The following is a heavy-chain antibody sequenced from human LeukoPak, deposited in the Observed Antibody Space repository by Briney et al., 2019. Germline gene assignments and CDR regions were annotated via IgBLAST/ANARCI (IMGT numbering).Heavy chain of an antibody. Sequence: TSETLSLTCAVSGGSITRGIFSWRWIRQPPGKGLEWIGYISPSGSGYYSPSLKNRVTISVDRSNNQLSLNLTSVTAADTAVYYCARVSVGANFDYWGQGTLVTVSS. CDR3: ARVSVGANFDY. V-gene: IGHV4-30-2*01. CDR2: ISPSGSG. CDR1: GGSITRGIFS. J-gene: IGHJ4*02. D-gene: IGHD1-26*01.